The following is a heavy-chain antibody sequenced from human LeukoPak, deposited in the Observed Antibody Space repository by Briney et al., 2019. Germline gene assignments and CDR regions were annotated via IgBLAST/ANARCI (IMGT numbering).Heavy chain of an antibody. CDR1: GGSISSTSSY. V-gene: IGHV4-39*01. D-gene: IGHD3-10*01. CDR2: IYYTSST. Sequence: PSEALSLTCTVSGGSISSTSSYWGWIRQPPGKGLEWVGSIYYTSSTYYNPSLKSRVTISVDTSMNQFSLKLSSVTAADAAVYYCARVNRFVRSWLSSPGYFQHWGQGTLVTVSS. J-gene: IGHJ1*01. CDR3: ARVNRFVRSWLSSPGYFQH.